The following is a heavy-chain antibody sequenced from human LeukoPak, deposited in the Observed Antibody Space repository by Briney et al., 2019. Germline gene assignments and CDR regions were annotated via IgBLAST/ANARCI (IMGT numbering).Heavy chain of an antibody. CDR1: GYTFNTYG. D-gene: IGHD3-22*01. J-gene: IGHJ4*02. CDR3: ASYRGLYYYDSSGQYYFDY. CDR2: IIPIFGTA. V-gene: IGHV1-69*06. Sequence: SVKVSCKASGYTFNTYGITWVRQAPGQGLEWMGGIIPIFGTANYAQKFQGRVTITADKSTSTAYMELSSLRSEDTAVYYCASYRGLYYYDSSGQYYFDYWGQGTLVTVSS.